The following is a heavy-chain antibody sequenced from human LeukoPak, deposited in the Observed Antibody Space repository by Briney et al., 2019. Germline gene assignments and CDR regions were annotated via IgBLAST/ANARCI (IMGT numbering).Heavy chain of an antibody. D-gene: IGHD6-19*01. CDR1: GYTFTSYY. CDR3: ARVREKAVAGPGY. J-gene: IGHJ4*02. Sequence: ASVKVSCKASGYTFTSYYMHWVRRAPGQGLEWMGIINPSGGSTSYAQKFQGRVTMTRDMSTSTVYMELSSLRSEDTAVYYCARVREKAVAGPGYWGQGTLVTVSS. CDR2: INPSGGST. V-gene: IGHV1-46*01.